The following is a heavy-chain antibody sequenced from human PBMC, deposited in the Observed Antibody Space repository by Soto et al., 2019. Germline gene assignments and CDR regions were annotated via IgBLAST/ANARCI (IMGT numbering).Heavy chain of an antibody. CDR3: ARDYSSSWYGLDS. CDR1: GFTFSSHG. D-gene: IGHD6-13*01. J-gene: IGHJ4*02. CDR2: IWYDGSNK. V-gene: IGHV3-33*01. Sequence: GGSLRLSCAASGFTFSSHGMHWVRQAPGKGLEWVAVIWYDGSNKYYADSVKGRFTISRDNSRNTLYLQMNSLRAEDTAVYYCARDYSSSWYGLDSWGQGTLVTVSS.